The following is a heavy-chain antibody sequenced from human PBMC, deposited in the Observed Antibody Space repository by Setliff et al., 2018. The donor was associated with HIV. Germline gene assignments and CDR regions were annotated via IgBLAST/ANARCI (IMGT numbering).Heavy chain of an antibody. CDR2: IWYDGRHA. CDR1: GFTFSGYG. CDR3: ARDGRNVDRDIDY. Sequence: SLRLSCAGSGFTFSGYGMHWVRQAPGKGLEWVGIIWYDGRHADYADSVKGRFTISRDNSKNTLYLQLDSLSADDTAVYYCARDGRNVDRDIDYWGQGTLVTVSS. J-gene: IGHJ4*02. V-gene: IGHV3-33*01. D-gene: IGHD1-26*01.